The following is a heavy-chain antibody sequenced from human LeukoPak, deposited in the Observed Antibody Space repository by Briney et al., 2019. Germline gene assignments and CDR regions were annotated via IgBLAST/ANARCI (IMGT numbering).Heavy chain of an antibody. J-gene: IGHJ3*01. CDR1: GGSISSYY. V-gene: IGHV4-59*08. D-gene: IGHD4-17*01. CDR2: IYYSGTT. Sequence: KPSETLSLTCTVSGGSISSYYWSWIRRPPGKGLEWIGYIYYSGTTNYNPSLKSRVTMSIDMSKNQFSLRLTSVTAADTAVYYCARVPPDYNDLHDALDLWGQGTVVTVSS. CDR3: ARVPPDYNDLHDALDL.